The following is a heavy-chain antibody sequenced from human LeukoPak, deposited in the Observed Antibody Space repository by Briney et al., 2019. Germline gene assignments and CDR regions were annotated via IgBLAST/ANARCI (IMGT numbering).Heavy chain of an antibody. CDR2: ISSSRSYI. Sequence: PGGSLRLSCAASGFTFSSYSMNWVRQAPGKGLEWVSSISSSRSYIYYADSVKGRFTISRDNAKNSLYLQMNSLRAEDTAVYYCARANDCSGGSCYQYYMDVWGKGTTVTVSS. J-gene: IGHJ6*03. V-gene: IGHV3-21*01. CDR3: ARANDCSGGSCYQYYMDV. D-gene: IGHD2-15*01. CDR1: GFTFSSYS.